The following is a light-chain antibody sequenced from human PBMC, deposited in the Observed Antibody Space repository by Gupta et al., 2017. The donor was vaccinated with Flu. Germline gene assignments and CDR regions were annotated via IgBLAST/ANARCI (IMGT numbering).Light chain of an antibody. CDR1: SGSSASNY. J-gene: IGLJ3*02. Sequence: SSGSSASNYVQWYQQRPGSSPTTVIYEDNQRPSGVPDRFSGSIDSSSNSASLTISGLKTEDEADYYCQSYDSSNWVFGGGTKLTVL. CDR3: QSYDSSNWV. V-gene: IGLV6-57*01. CDR2: EDN.